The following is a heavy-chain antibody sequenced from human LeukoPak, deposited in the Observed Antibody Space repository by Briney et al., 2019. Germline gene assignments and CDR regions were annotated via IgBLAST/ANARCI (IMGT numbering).Heavy chain of an antibody. D-gene: IGHD3-22*01. Sequence: PSETLSLTCTVSGGSISANYWIWMRQPAGKGLEYIGRIYSSGSTNYNPSLKSRVTISVDTSKNQFSLKLSSETAADTAVYYCAAYYYDSSGYFFQHWGQGTLVTASS. CDR2: IYSSGST. V-gene: IGHV4-4*07. CDR3: AAYYYDSSGYFFQH. J-gene: IGHJ1*01. CDR1: GGSISANY.